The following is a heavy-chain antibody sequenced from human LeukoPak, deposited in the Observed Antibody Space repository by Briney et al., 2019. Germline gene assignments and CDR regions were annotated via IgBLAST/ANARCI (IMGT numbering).Heavy chain of an antibody. CDR2: ISWNSGSI. Sequence: GRSLRLSCAASGFTFDDYAMHWVRQAPGKGLEWVSGISWNSGSIGYADSVKGRFTISRDNAKNSLYLQMNSLRAEDTAVYYCARDPACIAAAGPLVVYWGQGTLVTVSS. CDR1: GFTFDDYA. CDR3: ARDPACIAAAGPLVVY. V-gene: IGHV3-9*01. J-gene: IGHJ4*02. D-gene: IGHD6-13*01.